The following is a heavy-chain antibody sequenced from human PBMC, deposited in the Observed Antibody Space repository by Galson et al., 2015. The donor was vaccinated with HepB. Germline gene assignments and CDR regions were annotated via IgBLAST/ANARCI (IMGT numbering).Heavy chain of an antibody. D-gene: IGHD3-22*01. Sequence: SLRLSCAASGFTFSSYGMHWVRQAPGKGLEWVAVISYDGSNKYYADSVKGRFTISRDNSKNTLYLQMNSLRAEDTAVYYCAKSGNYYDSSGYYYWGQGTLVTVSS. CDR3: AKSGNYYDSSGYYY. J-gene: IGHJ4*02. CDR1: GFTFSSYG. CDR2: ISYDGSNK. V-gene: IGHV3-30*18.